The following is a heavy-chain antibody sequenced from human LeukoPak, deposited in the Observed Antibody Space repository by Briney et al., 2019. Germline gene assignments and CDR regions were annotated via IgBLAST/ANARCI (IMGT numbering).Heavy chain of an antibody. CDR1: GGSIRNGKW. V-gene: IGHV4-4*02. D-gene: IGHD2-21*02. CDR2: IIYSGST. CDR3: ATYGDFPYCFYY. J-gene: IGHJ4*02. Sequence: SETLSLTCVVTGGSIRNGKWWSWVRQPPGKGLEWIGEIIYSGSTHYNPSLKSRVTISLDESKNQFSLKLNSVTAADTAGYYCATYGDFPYCFYYWGQGTLVTVSS.